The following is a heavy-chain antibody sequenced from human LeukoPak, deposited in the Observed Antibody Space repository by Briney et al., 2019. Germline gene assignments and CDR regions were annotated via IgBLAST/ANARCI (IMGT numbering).Heavy chain of an antibody. CDR2: ISDSGST. CDR3: ARVFRGAVTSNWFGP. V-gene: IGHV4-59*11. D-gene: IGHD3-3*01. J-gene: IGHJ5*02. Sequence: PSETLSLTCNVSGASMNGHYWTWIRLSPGKGLEWIGYISDSGSTSYNPSLKSRVIMALEASKTEFSLRLNSVTVADTAVYYCARVFRGAVTSNWFGPWGQGTLVTVSS. CDR1: GASMNGHY.